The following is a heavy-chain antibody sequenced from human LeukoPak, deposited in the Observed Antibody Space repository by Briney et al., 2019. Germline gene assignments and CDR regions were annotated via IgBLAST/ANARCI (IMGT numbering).Heavy chain of an antibody. CDR3: ARDQMGGSYYGYFQH. Sequence: ASVTVSYKASVYTFTTYGISWVRQAPGQGGEGMGWISAYNCNTNYAQKLQGRVPMTTDTSTSTAYMELKSLRSDDTAVYYCARDQMGGSYYGYFQHWGQGTLVTVSS. J-gene: IGHJ1*01. V-gene: IGHV1-18*01. CDR1: VYTFTTYG. CDR2: ISAYNCNT. D-gene: IGHD1-26*01.